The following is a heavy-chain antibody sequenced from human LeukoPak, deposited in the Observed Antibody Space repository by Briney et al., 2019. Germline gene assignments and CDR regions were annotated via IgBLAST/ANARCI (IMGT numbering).Heavy chain of an antibody. Sequence: PGGSLRLSCAASEFTFNKYAMSWVRQAPGKGLEWVSAISGSGGSTYYADSVKGRFTISRDNSKNTLYLQMNSLRAEDTAVYYCAKGGYGGNSGYWGQGTLVTVSS. CDR2: ISGSGGST. CDR3: AKGGYGGNSGY. D-gene: IGHD4-23*01. V-gene: IGHV3-23*01. J-gene: IGHJ4*02. CDR1: EFTFNKYA.